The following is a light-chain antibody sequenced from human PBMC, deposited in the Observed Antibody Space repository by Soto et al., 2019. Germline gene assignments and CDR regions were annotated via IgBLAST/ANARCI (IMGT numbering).Light chain of an antibody. V-gene: IGKV1-5*01. CDR3: QQYGSSPWT. CDR2: GAS. J-gene: IGKJ1*01. Sequence: DIQMTQSPATLSASVGERVTITCRASQSVRSWLAWYQQKPGTAPKLLIYGASSRATGLPDRFSGSGSGTDFTLTISRLEPEDFAVYYCQQYGSSPWTFGQGTKVDIK. CDR1: QSVRSW.